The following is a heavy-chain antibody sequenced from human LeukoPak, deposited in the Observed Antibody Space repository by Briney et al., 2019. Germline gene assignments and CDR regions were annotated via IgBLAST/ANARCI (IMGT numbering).Heavy chain of an antibody. CDR2: IIPIFGTA. V-gene: IGHV1-69*13. CDR1: GGTFSSYA. CDR3: ARGRIVVDAFDI. Sequence: SVKVSCKASGGTFSSYAISWVRQVPGQGLEWMGGIIPIFGTANYAQKFQGRVTITADESTSTAYMELSSLRSEDTAVYYCARGRIVVDAFDIWGQGTMVTVSS. D-gene: IGHD2-15*01. J-gene: IGHJ3*02.